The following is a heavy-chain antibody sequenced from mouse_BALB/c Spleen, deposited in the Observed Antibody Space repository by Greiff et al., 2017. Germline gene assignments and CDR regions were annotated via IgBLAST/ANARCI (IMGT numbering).Heavy chain of an antibody. CDR1: GYTFTSYW. CDR3: ARAYYDYDDASFAY. V-gene: IGHV1S81*02. Sequence: QVQLQQPGADLVKPGASVKLSCKASGYTFTSYWMHWVKQRPGQGLEWIGEINPSNGRTNYNEKFKSKATLTVDKSSSTAYMQLSSLTSEDSAVYDCARAYYDYDDASFAYWGQGTLVTVSA. J-gene: IGHJ3*01. D-gene: IGHD2-4*01. CDR2: INPSNGRT.